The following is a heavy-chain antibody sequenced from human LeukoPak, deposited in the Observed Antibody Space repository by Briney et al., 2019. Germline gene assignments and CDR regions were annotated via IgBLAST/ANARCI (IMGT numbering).Heavy chain of an antibody. CDR1: GGSFSGYY. J-gene: IGHJ5*02. CDR3: ASKPQFDP. CDR2: INHSGST. V-gene: IGHV4-34*01. Sequence: SETLSLTCAVYGGSFSGYYWSWIRQPPGKGLEWIGEINHSGSTNYNPSLKSRVTISVDTSKNQFSLKLSSVTAADTAVYYCASKPQFDPWGQGTLVTVSS.